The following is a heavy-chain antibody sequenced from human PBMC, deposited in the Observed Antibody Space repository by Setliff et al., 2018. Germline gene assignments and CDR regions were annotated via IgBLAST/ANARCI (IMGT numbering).Heavy chain of an antibody. CDR1: GASTTTYY. Sequence: SETLSLTCAVSGASTTTYYWSWIRQPPGKGLEWIGSIYHSGQTFYNPSLKSRATLSVDTSKNQFSLRLTSVPAADTAVYYCARGGLAAAATHWGQGTLVTVS. CDR2: IYHSGQT. J-gene: IGHJ4*02. V-gene: IGHV4-59*08. D-gene: IGHD6-13*01. CDR3: ARGGLAAAATH.